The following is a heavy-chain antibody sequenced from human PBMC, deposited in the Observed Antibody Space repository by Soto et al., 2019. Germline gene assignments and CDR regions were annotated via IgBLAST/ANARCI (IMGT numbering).Heavy chain of an antibody. D-gene: IGHD3-16*01. J-gene: IGHJ4*02. CDR3: ARQPRGPGYGERGLYFDY. Sequence: KTSETLSLTCTVPGGSTNSRSDYWSWIRQPPGKGLEWIGSVYYSGSTHDNPSLQSRVTISVDTSRNQFSLNLISVTAADTAVYFCARQPRGPGYGERGLYFDYWGQGTLVTVSS. CDR2: VYYSGST. CDR1: GGSTNSRSDY. V-gene: IGHV4-39*01.